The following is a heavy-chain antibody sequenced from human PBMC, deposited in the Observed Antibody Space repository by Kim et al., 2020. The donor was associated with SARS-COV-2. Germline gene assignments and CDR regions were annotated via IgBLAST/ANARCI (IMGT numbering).Heavy chain of an antibody. V-gene: IGHV3-33*01. Sequence: YADSVKGRFTITRDNSRNTLYLQMNSLRAEDTAVYYCARDLRYFAEALAHWGQGTLVTVSS. D-gene: IGHD1-1*01. J-gene: IGHJ4*02. CDR3: ARDLRYFAEALAH.